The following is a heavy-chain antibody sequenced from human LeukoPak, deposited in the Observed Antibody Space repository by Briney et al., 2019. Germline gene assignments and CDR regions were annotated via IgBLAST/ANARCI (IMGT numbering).Heavy chain of an antibody. D-gene: IGHD3-16*02. V-gene: IGHV4-38-2*02. CDR2: SYHSGST. Sequence: SETLSLTCTVSGYSISSGYYWGWIRQPPGKGLEWIGISYHSGSTYYNPSLKSRVTISVDTSKNQFSLKLSSVTAADTAVYYCARGFEYYDYVWGSYRRLSSYYFDYWGQGTLVTVSS. CDR1: GYSISSGYY. J-gene: IGHJ4*02. CDR3: ARGFEYYDYVWGSYRRLSSYYFDY.